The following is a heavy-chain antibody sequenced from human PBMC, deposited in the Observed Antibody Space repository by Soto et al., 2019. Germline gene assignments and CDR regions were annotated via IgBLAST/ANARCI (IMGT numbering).Heavy chain of an antibody. J-gene: IGHJ3*02. CDR3: ARRAKTATTSWGAFDI. V-gene: IGHV3-23*01. CDR1: GFTFSTYV. Sequence: EVQLLESGGGLVQPGGSLRLSCAASGFTFSTYVMNWVRQAPGKGLEWVSTISYSADKTFYADSVKGRFTISRDNSRDTLFLQMNSLRADDAALYYCARRAKTATTSWGAFDIWGQGTMVTVSS. D-gene: IGHD1-7*01. CDR2: ISYSADKT.